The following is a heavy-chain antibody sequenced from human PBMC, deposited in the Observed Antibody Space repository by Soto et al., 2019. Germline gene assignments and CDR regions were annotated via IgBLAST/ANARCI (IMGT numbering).Heavy chain of an antibody. V-gene: IGHV3-9*01. D-gene: IGHD2-2*01. CDR2: ISWNSGSI. CDR3: AKDTRPYCSSTSCPEYGMDV. J-gene: IGHJ6*02. Sequence: GGSLRLSCAASGFTFDDYAMHWVRQAPGKGLEWVSGISWNSGSIGYADSVKGRFTISRDNAKNSLYLQMNSLRAEDTALYYCAKDTRPYCSSTSCPEYGMDVWGQGTAVTVSS. CDR1: GFTFDDYA.